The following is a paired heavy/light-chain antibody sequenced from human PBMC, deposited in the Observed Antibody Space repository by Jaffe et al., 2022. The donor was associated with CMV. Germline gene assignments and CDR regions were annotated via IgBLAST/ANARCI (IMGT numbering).Light chain of an antibody. CDR3: LQHNSYPQT. CDR1: QGIRND. V-gene: IGKV1-17*01. Sequence: DIQMTQSPSSLSASVGDRVTITCRASQGIRNDLGWYQQKPGKAPKRLISAASRLQSGVPSRFSGSGSGTEFTLTISSLQAEDIATYYCLQHNSYPQTFGGGTKVEIK. CDR2: AAS. J-gene: IGKJ4*01.
Heavy chain of an antibody. CDR3: ATGSAGGGT. V-gene: IGHV3-7*03. CDR1: GFTFGDYW. Sequence: EVQLVESGGDLVQPGGSLRLSCAASGFTFGDYWMSWVRQAPGKGLEWVANINQTGTEKYYGDSVKGRFTVSRDNAKNSLYLQMNSLRAEDTAMYYCATGSAGGGTWGQGTLVTVSS. D-gene: IGHD1-26*01. CDR2: INQTGTEK. J-gene: IGHJ4*02.